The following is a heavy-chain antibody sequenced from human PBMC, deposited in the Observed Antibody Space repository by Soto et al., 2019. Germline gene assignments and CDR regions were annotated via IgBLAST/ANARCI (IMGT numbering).Heavy chain of an antibody. CDR3: ARYGDGYNWVYYYYYGMDV. V-gene: IGHV1-3*01. D-gene: IGHD5-12*01. Sequence: ASVKVSCKASGYTFTSYAMHWVRQAPGQRLEWMGWINAGNGNTKYSQKFQGRVTITRDTSASTAYMELSSLRSEDTAVYYCARYGDGYNWVYYYYYGMDVCGQGTTVTVSS. J-gene: IGHJ6*02. CDR1: GYTFTSYA. CDR2: INAGNGNT.